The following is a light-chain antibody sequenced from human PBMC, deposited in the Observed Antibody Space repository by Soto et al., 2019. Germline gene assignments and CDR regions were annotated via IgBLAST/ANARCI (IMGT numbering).Light chain of an antibody. V-gene: IGKV1-5*01. CDR2: YAS. Sequence: DTQLTQSPSRLSGSVGESVTLXRRASQSISMCLVCCQQQTAEQPRILLNYASSAGSAGLPRWFSGGGSGKEFTLTISSLQSDDVAVYYWQQYNNCTWTFGQGTKVDI. CDR3: QQYNNCTWT. CDR1: QSISMC. J-gene: IGKJ1*01.